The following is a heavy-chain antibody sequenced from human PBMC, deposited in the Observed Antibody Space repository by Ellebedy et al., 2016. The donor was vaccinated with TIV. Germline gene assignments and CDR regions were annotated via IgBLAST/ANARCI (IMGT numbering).Heavy chain of an antibody. CDR2: ISSSSSTI. CDR3: ARDIVFPGIAFDI. J-gene: IGHJ3*02. Sequence: GGSLRLSCAASGFTFSSYSMNWVRQAPGKGLEWVSYISSSSSTIYYADSVKGRFTISRDNAKNARYLQMNSLRAEDTAMYDCARDIVFPGIAFDIWGRGTMVTVSS. CDR1: GFTFSSYS. V-gene: IGHV3-48*01. D-gene: IGHD2-21*01.